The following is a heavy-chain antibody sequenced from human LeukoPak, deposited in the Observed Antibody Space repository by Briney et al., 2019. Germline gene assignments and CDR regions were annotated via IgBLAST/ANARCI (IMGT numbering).Heavy chain of an antibody. J-gene: IGHJ5*02. CDR1: GFTFSSYA. CDR2: ISYDGSNK. V-gene: IGHV3-30-3*01. CDR3: LPPVSQLPYNWFDP. Sequence: PGGSLRLSCAASGFTFSSYAMHWVRQAPGKGLEWVAVISYDGSNKYYADSVKGRFTISRDNSKNTLYLQMNSLRAEDTAVYYCLPPVSQLPYNWFDPWGQGTLVTVSS. D-gene: IGHD2-2*01.